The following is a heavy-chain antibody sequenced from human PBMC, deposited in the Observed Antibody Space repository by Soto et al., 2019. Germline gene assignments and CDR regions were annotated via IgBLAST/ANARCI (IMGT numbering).Heavy chain of an antibody. CDR2: IIPIFGTA. D-gene: IGHD3-22*01. J-gene: IGHJ4*02. CDR1: GGTFSSYA. V-gene: IGHV1-69*01. Sequence: QVQLVQSGAEVKKPGSSVKVSCKASGGTFSSYAISWVRQAPGQGLEWMGGIIPIFGTANYAQKFQGRVTITADESTSTAYMELSSLRSEDTAVYYCAREAYYYDSSGYYPYFFDYWGQGTLVTGSS. CDR3: AREAYYYDSSGYYPYFFDY.